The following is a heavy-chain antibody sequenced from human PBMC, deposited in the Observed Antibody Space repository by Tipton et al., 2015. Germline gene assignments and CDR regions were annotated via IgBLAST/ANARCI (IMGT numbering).Heavy chain of an antibody. Sequence: TLSLTCGVSGGSFSGYYWNWIRQPPGKGLAWIGEINDSGSTKYNPSLESRVFMSIDTSKNQFSLKVSSVTAADTAVYYCARGMASTGWFGGEFDYWGLGTLVTVSS. V-gene: IGHV4-34*01. J-gene: IGHJ4*02. CDR2: INDSGST. D-gene: IGHD6-19*01. CDR3: ARGMASTGWFGGEFDY. CDR1: GGSFSGYY.